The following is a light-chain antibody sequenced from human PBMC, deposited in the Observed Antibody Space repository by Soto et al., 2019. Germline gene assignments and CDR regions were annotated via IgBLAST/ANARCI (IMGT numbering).Light chain of an antibody. CDR3: QLYSGSPWT. CDR1: QSISHKY. CDR2: GVS. Sequence: IVFTQYPDTPSLSTGERATLSCTACQSISHKYLAWYQQEPGQAPRLLIHGVSIRATGIPDRFSGSGSGTDFTLTISRLEPEDFAVYYCQLYSGSPWTFGQGTKV. V-gene: IGKV3-20*01. J-gene: IGKJ1*01.